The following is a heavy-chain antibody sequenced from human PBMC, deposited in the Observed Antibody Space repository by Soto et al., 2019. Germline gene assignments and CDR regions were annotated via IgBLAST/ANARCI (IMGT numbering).Heavy chain of an antibody. CDR1: GFTVSSNY. D-gene: IGHD4-17*01. Sequence: GGSLRLSCAASGFTVSSNYMSWVRQAPGKGLEWVSVIYSGGNTYYADSVKGRFTIPRDNAKNSLYLQMNSLRAEDTAVYYCAREGGDLNWFDPWGQGTLVTVSS. CDR2: IYSGGNT. V-gene: IGHV3-66*01. CDR3: AREGGDLNWFDP. J-gene: IGHJ5*02.